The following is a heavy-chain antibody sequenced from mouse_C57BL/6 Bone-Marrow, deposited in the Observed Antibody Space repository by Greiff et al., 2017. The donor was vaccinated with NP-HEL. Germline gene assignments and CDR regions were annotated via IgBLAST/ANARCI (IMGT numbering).Heavy chain of an antibody. Sequence: VQLQQSGAELARPGASVKLSCKASGYTFTSYGISWVKQRTGQGLEWIGEIYPRSGNTYYIEKFKGKATLTADKSSSTAYMELRSLTSEDSAVYFCARFWLLYFDYWGQGTTLTVSS. J-gene: IGHJ2*01. CDR1: GYTFTSYG. CDR2: IYPRSGNT. D-gene: IGHD2-3*01. CDR3: ARFWLLYFDY. V-gene: IGHV1-81*01.